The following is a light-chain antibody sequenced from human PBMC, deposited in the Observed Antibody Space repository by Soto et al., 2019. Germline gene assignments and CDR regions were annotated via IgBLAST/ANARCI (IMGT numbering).Light chain of an antibody. CDR2: EVS. J-gene: IGLJ2*01. CDR3: SSYAGSNEV. Sequence: QSALTQPPSASGSPGQSVTISCTGTSSDVGGYNYVSWYQQHPGKAPKLMIYEVSKRPSGVPDRFSGSKSGNTASLTVSGLQAEDEADYYCSSYAGSNEVFGGGTSSPS. V-gene: IGLV2-8*01. CDR1: SSDVGGYNY.